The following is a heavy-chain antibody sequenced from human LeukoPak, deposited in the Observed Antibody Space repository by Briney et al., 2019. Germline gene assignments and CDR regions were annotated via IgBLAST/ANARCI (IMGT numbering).Heavy chain of an antibody. CDR2: GIPIFGAA. CDR1: GCSVSSYA. D-gene: IGHD5-24*01. CDR3: ARTPRRDGYNSYYYYYYYMDV. J-gene: IGHJ6*03. V-gene: IGHV1-69*05. Sequence: AASVKVSCKASGCSVSSYAISWGRQAPGQGLEWMGGGIPIFGAANYAQKFQGRFTITTDESTSTAYMELSSLRSEDTAVYYCARTPRRDGYNSYYYYYYYMDVWGKGTTVTVSS.